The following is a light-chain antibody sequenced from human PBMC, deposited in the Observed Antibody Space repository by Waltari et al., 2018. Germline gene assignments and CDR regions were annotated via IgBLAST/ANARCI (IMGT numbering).Light chain of an antibody. CDR2: DAT. CDR1: SSDGGGHNP. CDR3: NSLTRRPPWL. J-gene: IGLJ3*02. Sequence: QTALTQPASGSGSAGQSRPISCTGASSDGGGHNPFSWYQQHPGQAPKLLIYDATKWPSGVSERFSGSTSGHPASLPSSGLQAEDEADYYCNSLTRRPPWLLGRGPRVTVL. V-gene: IGLV2-14*03.